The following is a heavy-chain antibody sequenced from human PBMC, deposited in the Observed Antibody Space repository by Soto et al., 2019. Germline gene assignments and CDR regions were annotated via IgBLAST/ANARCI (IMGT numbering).Heavy chain of an antibody. D-gene: IGHD2-15*01. CDR1: GGTFSSYA. CDR2: IIPIFGTA. J-gene: IGHJ4*02. CDR3: AGAAYEYYFDY. Sequence: SVKVSCKASGGTFSSYAISCVRQAPGQGLEWMGGIIPIFGTANYAQKFQGRVTITADKSTSTAYMELSSLRSEDTAVYYCAGAAYEYYFDYWGQGTLVTVSS. V-gene: IGHV1-69*06.